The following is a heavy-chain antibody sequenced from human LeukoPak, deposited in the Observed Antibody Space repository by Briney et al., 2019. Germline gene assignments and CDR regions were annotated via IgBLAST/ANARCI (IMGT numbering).Heavy chain of an antibody. CDR1: GGTFSIYA. J-gene: IGHJ4*02. CDR2: IIPIFGTA. D-gene: IGHD6-13*01. V-gene: IGHV1-69*13. CDR3: AKVEGYSSTLSY. Sequence: SVTVSFKASGGTFSIYAISWVRQAPGQGLEWMGGIIPIFGTANYAQKFQGRVTITADESTSTAYMELSSLRSEDPAVYYCAKVEGYSSTLSYWGQGTLVTVSS.